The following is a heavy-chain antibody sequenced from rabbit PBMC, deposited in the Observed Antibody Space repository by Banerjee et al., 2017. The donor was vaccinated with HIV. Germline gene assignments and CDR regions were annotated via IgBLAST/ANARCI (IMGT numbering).Heavy chain of an antibody. CDR3: ARGDTDSSYDYNYYFSL. J-gene: IGHJ4*01. CDR1: GFSLSSSYW. V-gene: IGHV1S45*01. CDR2: ILLVNTDAT. Sequence: QEQLEESGGDLVKPEGSLTLTCKASGFSLSSSYWICWVRQAPGKGLEWIACILLVNTDATYYASWAKGRFTISKTSSTTVTLQMTSLTAADTATYFCARGDTDSSYDYNYYFSLWGPGTLVTVS. D-gene: IGHD6-1*01.